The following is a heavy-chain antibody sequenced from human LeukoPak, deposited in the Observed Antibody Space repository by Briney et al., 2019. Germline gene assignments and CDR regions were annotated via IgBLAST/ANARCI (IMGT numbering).Heavy chain of an antibody. J-gene: IGHJ4*02. D-gene: IGHD3-10*01. V-gene: IGHV3-48*04. CDR2: ISSSSSTI. CDR1: GFTFSSYS. CDR3: ASRHYYGSGSYSLDY. Sequence: GGSLRLSCAASGFTFSSYSMNWVRQAPGKGLEWVSYISSSSSTIYYADSVKGRFTISRDNAKNSLYLQMNSLRAEDTAVYYCASRHYYGSGSYSLDYWGQGTLVTVSS.